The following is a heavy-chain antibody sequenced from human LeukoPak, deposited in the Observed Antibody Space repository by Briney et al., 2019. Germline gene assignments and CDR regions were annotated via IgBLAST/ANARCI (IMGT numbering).Heavy chain of an antibody. Sequence: GGSLRLSCTVSGFTVSSNSMSWVRQAPGKGLEWVSFICSSTHYSDSVKGRFTISRDNSKNTLYLQMNSLRAEDTAVFYCARSGRMTTVTPFDYWGQGALVTVSS. CDR1: GFTVSSNS. J-gene: IGHJ4*02. D-gene: IGHD4-17*01. CDR3: ARSGRMTTVTPFDY. CDR2: ICSST. V-gene: IGHV3-53*01.